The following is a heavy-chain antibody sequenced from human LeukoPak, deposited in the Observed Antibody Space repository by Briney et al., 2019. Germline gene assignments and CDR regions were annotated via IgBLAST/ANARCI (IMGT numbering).Heavy chain of an antibody. J-gene: IGHJ1*01. Sequence: ASVKVSCKVSGYTLTELSMHWVRRAPGKGLEWMGGFDPEDGETIYAQKFQGRVTMTEDTSTDTAYMELSSLRSEDTAVYYCATASIVVVVAADSSEYFQHWGQGTLVTVSS. CDR3: ATASIVVVVAADSSEYFQH. D-gene: IGHD2-15*01. CDR1: GYTLTELS. CDR2: FDPEDGET. V-gene: IGHV1-24*01.